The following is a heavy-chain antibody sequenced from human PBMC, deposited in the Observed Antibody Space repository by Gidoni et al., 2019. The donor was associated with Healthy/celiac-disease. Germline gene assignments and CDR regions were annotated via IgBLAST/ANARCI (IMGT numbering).Heavy chain of an antibody. D-gene: IGHD5-18*01. CDR3: TTEVPLNPPGIYSYGLTGVDY. Sequence: EVQLVESGGGLVKPGGSLRLSCAASGFTFSNAWMSWVRQAPGKGLGWVGRIKSKTDGGTTDYAAPVKGRFTISRDDSKNTLYLQMNSLKTEDTAVYYCTTEVPLNPPGIYSYGLTGVDYWGQGTLVTVSS. CDR1: GFTFSNAW. J-gene: IGHJ4*02. CDR2: IKSKTDGGTT. V-gene: IGHV3-15*01.